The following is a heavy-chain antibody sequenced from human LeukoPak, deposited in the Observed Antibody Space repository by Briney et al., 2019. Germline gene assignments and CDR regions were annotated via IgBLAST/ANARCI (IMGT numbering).Heavy chain of an antibody. V-gene: IGHV3-74*01. CDR1: GFTFSRYW. CDR3: TGPSFDASGMGFDP. D-gene: IGHD3-10*01. J-gene: IGHJ5*02. Sequence: PGESLRLSCAASGFTFSRYWIHWVRQAPGKGPVWVSVISTDGSSTRYADSVKGRFTISRDNVKNTLYLQMNSLRVEDTAVYYCTGPSFDASGMGFDPWGQGALVTVSS. CDR2: ISTDGSST.